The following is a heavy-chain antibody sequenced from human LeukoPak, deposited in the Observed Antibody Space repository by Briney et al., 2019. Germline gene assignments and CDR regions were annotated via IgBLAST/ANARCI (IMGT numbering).Heavy chain of an antibody. J-gene: IGHJ4*02. CDR3: ARDRPYDSSGYYYYYFDY. Sequence: GGSLRLSCAASGFTFDDYGMSWVRQAPGKGLEWVSGINWNGGSTGYADSVKGRFTISRDNAKNSLYLQMNSLRAEDTALYYCARDRPYDSSGYYYYYFDYWGQGPLVTVSS. CDR1: GFTFDDYG. D-gene: IGHD3-22*01. CDR2: INWNGGST. V-gene: IGHV3-20*04.